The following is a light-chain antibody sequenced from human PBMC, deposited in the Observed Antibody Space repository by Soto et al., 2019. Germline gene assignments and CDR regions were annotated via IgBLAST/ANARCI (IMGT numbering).Light chain of an antibody. CDR1: SSDVATYNS. Sequence: QSALTQPASVSGSPGQSITISCTGTSSDVATYNSVSWYQQHPGKAPKLMIYEVTNRPSGVSNRFSGSKSGNTASLTISGLQAEDEADYFCSSYSSTTLVVFGGGTKLTVL. V-gene: IGLV2-14*01. CDR2: EVT. J-gene: IGLJ2*01. CDR3: SSYSSTTLVV.